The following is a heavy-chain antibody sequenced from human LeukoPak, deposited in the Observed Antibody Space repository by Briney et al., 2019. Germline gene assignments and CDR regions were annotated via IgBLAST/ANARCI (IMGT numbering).Heavy chain of an antibody. CDR3: AKEAYSSMNKWFDP. CDR2: FGRSGDDT. J-gene: IGHJ5*02. CDR1: GFTFSSSA. Sequence: GGSLRLSCAASGFTFSSSAMSWVRQAPGKGLEWVSGFGRSGDDTYYADSVKGRYTISRDNSKNTLSLQMHSLRADDTAVYYCAKEAYSSMNKWFDPWGQGTLVTVSS. D-gene: IGHD3-10*01. V-gene: IGHV3-23*01.